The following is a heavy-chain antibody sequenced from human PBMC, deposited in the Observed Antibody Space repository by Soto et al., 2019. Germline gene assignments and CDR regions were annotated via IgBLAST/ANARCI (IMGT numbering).Heavy chain of an antibody. J-gene: IGHJ4*02. V-gene: IGHV4-31*03. CDR3: ARGRLGYCSGGSCDVFDY. Sequence: PSETLSLTCTVSGGSISSGGYYWSWIRQHPGKGLEWIGYIYYSGSTYYNPSLKSRVTISVDTSKNQFSLKLSSVTAADTAVYYCARGRLGYCSGGSCDVFDYWGQGTLVTVSS. CDR2: IYYSGST. CDR1: GGSISSGGYY. D-gene: IGHD2-15*01.